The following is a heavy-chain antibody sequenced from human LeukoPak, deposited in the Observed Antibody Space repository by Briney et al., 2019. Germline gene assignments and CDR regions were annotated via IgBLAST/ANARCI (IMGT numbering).Heavy chain of an antibody. CDR1: GFSLSTNGVG. V-gene: IGHV2-5*02. CDR2: IYFDDDV. Sequence: SGPTLVKPTQTLTLTCTFSGFSLSTNGVGVGWIRQPPGKALEWLALIYFDDDVRYSPSLKSRLTIIRDTCKNQVVLTMTNVDPMDTATFFCAYSRRGAPTGIEHYYFDSWGQGTLVTVSS. J-gene: IGHJ4*02. CDR3: AYSRRGAPTGIEHYYFDS. D-gene: IGHD6-13*01.